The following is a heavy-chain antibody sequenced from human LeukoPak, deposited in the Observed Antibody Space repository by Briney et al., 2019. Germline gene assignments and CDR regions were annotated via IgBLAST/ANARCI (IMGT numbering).Heavy chain of an antibody. V-gene: IGHV3-30-3*02. Sequence: GGSLRLSCAASGFTFSSYAMHWVRQAPGKGLEWVAVISYDGSNKYYADSVKGRFTISRDNSKNTLYLQMNSLRAEDTAVYYCAKFESVMVRDYWGQGTLVTVSS. D-gene: IGHD2-8*01. CDR2: ISYDGSNK. J-gene: IGHJ4*02. CDR3: AKFESVMVRDY. CDR1: GFTFSSYA.